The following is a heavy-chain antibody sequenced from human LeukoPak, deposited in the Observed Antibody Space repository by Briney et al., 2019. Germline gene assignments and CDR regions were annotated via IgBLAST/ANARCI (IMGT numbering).Heavy chain of an antibody. J-gene: IGHJ3*02. V-gene: IGHV1-18*01. CDR1: GYTFTSYG. D-gene: IGHD3-3*01. CDR2: ISAYNGNT. CDR3: ARVLRFLEWYDAFDI. Sequence: ASVKVSCKASGYTFTSYGISWVRQAPGQGLEWMGWISAYNGNTNYAQKLQGRVTMTTDTSTSTAYMGLRSLRSDDTAVYYCARVLRFLEWYDAFDIWGQGTMVTVSS.